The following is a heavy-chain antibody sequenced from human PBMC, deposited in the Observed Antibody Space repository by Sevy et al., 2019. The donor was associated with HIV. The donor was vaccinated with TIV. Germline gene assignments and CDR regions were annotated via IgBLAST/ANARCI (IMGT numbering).Heavy chain of an antibody. V-gene: IGHV3-9*01. J-gene: IGHJ3*02. CDR3: AKDREATMVRGVNTLDAFDI. Sequence: GGSLRLSCAASGFTFDDYAMHWVRQAPGKGLEWVSGISWNSGSIGYADSVKGRFTISRDKAKNSLYLQMNSLRAEDTALYYCAKDREATMVRGVNTLDAFDIWGQGTMVTVSS. CDR1: GFTFDDYA. D-gene: IGHD3-10*01. CDR2: ISWNSGSI.